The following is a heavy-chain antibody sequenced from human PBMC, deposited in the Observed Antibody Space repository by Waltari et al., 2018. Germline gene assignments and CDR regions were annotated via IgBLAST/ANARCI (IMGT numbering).Heavy chain of an antibody. Sequence: EVQLVESGGGLVQPGGSLRLSCAASGFTFGNDWMHWVRQVAGKGLVWVSRNNEDGRITNYADSVKGRFTISRDNAKNTLYLQMNSLRAEDTAVYYCVRDLAGVGGHWGQGTLVTVSS. J-gene: IGHJ4*02. CDR3: VRDLAGVGGH. D-gene: IGHD3-16*01. V-gene: IGHV3-74*01. CDR2: NNEDGRIT. CDR1: GFTFGNDW.